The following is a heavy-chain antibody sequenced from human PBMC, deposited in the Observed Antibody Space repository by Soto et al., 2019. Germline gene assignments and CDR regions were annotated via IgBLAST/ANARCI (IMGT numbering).Heavy chain of an antibody. Sequence: SETLSLTCAVSGYSISSGYYWGWIRQPPGKGLEWIGSIYHSGSTYYNPSLKSRVTTSVDTSKNQFSLKLSSVTAADTAVYYCASLAAYCSSTSCSTYYDFWSGLGRNYYYGMDVWGQGTTVTVSS. CDR1: GYSISSGYY. CDR2: IYHSGST. V-gene: IGHV4-38-2*01. CDR3: ASLAAYCSSTSCSTYYDFWSGLGRNYYYGMDV. J-gene: IGHJ6*02. D-gene: IGHD3-3*01.